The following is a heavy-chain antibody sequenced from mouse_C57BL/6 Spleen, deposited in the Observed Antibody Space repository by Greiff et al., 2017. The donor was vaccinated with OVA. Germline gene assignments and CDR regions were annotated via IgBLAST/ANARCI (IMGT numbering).Heavy chain of an antibody. J-gene: IGHJ4*01. V-gene: IGHV6-6*01. CDR2: IRHKANNPAT. Sequence: EVKVVESGGGLVQPGASMKLSCAASGFTFSDAWMDWVRQSPEQGLEWVAEIRHKANNPATYYAESVKGRFTNSRDASKSSVYLKMNSLRAEDTGIYYCSSGYYAMDYWGQGTSVTVSS. D-gene: IGHD3-2*02. CDR1: GFTFSDAW. CDR3: SSGYYAMDY.